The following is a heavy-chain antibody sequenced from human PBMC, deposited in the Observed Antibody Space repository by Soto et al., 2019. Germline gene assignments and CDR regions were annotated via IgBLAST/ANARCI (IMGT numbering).Heavy chain of an antibody. V-gene: IGHV3-49*03. CDR3: TRPQWLVPRYYYYGMDV. CDR1: GFTFGGYA. Sequence: GGALRLSCPAAGFTFGGYAMSWCRQAPGKGLEWVGFIRSKADGGTTEYAASVKGRFTISRDDSKSIAYLQMNSLKTEDTAVYYCTRPQWLVPRYYYYGMDVWGQGTTVTVSS. D-gene: IGHD6-19*01. CDR2: IRSKADGGTT. J-gene: IGHJ6*02.